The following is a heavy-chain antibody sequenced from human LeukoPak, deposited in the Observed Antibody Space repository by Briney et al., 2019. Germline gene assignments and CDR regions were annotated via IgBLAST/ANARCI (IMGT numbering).Heavy chain of an antibody. J-gene: IGHJ3*02. Sequence: GGSLRLSCAASGFIVSSNSMSWVRQAPGKGLEWVSILYSGGSTYYADSVKGRFTISRDNSKNTLYLQMNSLSAEDTAVYYCARVRGDDVFDIWGQGTMVTVSS. CDR1: GFIVSSNS. CDR3: ARVRGDDVFDI. V-gene: IGHV3-53*01. CDR2: LYSGGST. D-gene: IGHD3-10*01.